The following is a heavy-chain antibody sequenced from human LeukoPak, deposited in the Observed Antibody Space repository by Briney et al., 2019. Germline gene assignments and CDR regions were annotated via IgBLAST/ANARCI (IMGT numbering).Heavy chain of an antibody. CDR1: GGSFSGYY. CDR2: INHSGST. CDR3: ARARHGPDY. V-gene: IGHV4-34*01. Sequence: PSETLSLTCAVYGGSFSGYYWSWIRQPPGKGLEWIGEINHSGSTNYNPSLKSRVTISVDTSKNQFSLKLNSVTAADTAVYYCARARHGPDYWGQGTLVTVSS. J-gene: IGHJ4*02.